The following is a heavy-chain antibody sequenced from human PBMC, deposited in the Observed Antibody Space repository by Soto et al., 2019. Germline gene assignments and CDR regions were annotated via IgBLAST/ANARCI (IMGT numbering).Heavy chain of an antibody. CDR3: ARDQGIAASFDP. D-gene: IGHD6-13*01. J-gene: IGHJ5*02. V-gene: IGHV1-18*04. CDR1: GFIFTSYW. CDR2: ISAYNGNT. Sequence: GESLKISCKASGFIFTSYWLSWVRQAPGQGLEWMGWISAYNGNTNYAQKLQGRVTMTTDTSTSTAYMELRSLRSDDTAVYYCARDQGIAASFDPWGQGTLVTVSS.